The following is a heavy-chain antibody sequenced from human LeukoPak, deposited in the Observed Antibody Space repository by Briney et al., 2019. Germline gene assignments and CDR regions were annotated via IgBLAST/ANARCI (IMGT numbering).Heavy chain of an antibody. Sequence: GGSLRLSCAASGFTFSNYAMSWVRQAPGKGLEWVSAISPSADSTSYADSVKGRFAISRDNSKNTVYLQMDSLRAEDTAVYYCAKRESSGSWYNYFDYWGQGTLVTVSS. V-gene: IGHV3-23*01. D-gene: IGHD6-13*01. CDR3: AKRESSGSWYNYFDY. CDR1: GFTFSNYA. J-gene: IGHJ4*02. CDR2: ISPSADST.